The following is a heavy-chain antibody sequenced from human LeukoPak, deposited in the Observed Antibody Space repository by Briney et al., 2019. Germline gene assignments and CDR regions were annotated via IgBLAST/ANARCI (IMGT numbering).Heavy chain of an antibody. CDR2: MNQDGSEK. CDR3: ATSSYSSSSS. D-gene: IGHD6-6*01. V-gene: IGHV3-7*01. Sequence: GGSLRLSCVGSGFTFSNHWMIWVRQAPGKGLEWVANMNQDGSEKYYVGSVEGRFTISRDNAKDSLFLQMNSLRAEDTAVYYRATSSYSSSSSWGQGTLVTVSS. CDR1: GFTFSNHW. J-gene: IGHJ5*02.